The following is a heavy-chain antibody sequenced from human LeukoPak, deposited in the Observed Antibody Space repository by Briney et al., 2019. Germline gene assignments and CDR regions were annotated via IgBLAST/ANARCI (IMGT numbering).Heavy chain of an antibody. CDR3: ARSLRFLGWATPPPYYFDY. Sequence: ASVKVSCKASGYTFTSYGISWVRQAPGQGLEWMGWISAYNGNTNYAQKLQGRVTMTTDTSTSTAYMELRSLRSDDTAVYYCARSLRFLGWATPPPYYFDYWGQGTLVTVSS. V-gene: IGHV1-18*01. J-gene: IGHJ4*02. D-gene: IGHD3-3*01. CDR2: ISAYNGNT. CDR1: GYTFTSYG.